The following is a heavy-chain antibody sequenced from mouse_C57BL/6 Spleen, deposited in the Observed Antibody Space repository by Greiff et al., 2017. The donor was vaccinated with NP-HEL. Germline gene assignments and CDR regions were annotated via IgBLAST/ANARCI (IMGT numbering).Heavy chain of an antibody. D-gene: IGHD2-1*01. J-gene: IGHJ2*01. CDR2: INPGSGGT. Sequence: QVQLQQSGAELVRPGTSVKVSCKASGYAFTNYLIEWIGVINPGSGGTNYNEKFKGKATLTADKSSSTAYMQLSSLTSEDSAVYFCARAEGYGNYFDYWGQGTTLTVSS. CDR3: ARAEGYGNYFDY. CDR1: GYAFTNYL. V-gene: IGHV1-54*01.